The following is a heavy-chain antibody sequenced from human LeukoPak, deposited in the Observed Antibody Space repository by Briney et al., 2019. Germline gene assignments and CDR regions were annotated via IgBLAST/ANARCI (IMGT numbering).Heavy chain of an antibody. CDR2: ISSSSSYI. Sequence: SGGSLRLSCAASGLTFSSYWMHWVRQAPGKGLEWVSFISSSSSYIYYADSVKGRFTISRDNAKNSLYLQMNSLRAEDTAVYYCARDLRSSGYYAFDYWGQGTLVSVSS. D-gene: IGHD3-22*01. CDR3: ARDLRSSGYYAFDY. V-gene: IGHV3-21*01. J-gene: IGHJ4*02. CDR1: GLTFSSYW.